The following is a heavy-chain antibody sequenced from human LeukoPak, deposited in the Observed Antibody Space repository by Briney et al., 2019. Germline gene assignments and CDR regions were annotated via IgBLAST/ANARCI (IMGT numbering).Heavy chain of an antibody. D-gene: IGHD3-9*01. CDR2: INPSGGST. CDR3: ARDPRHYDILTGYTFDP. Sequence: ASVKVSCKASGYTFTSYYMHWVRQAPGQGLEWMGIINPSGGSTSYAQKFQGRVTMTRDTSTSTVYMELSSLRSEDTAVYYCARDPRHYDILTGYTFDPWGQGTLVTVSS. J-gene: IGHJ5*02. CDR1: GYTFTSYY. V-gene: IGHV1-46*01.